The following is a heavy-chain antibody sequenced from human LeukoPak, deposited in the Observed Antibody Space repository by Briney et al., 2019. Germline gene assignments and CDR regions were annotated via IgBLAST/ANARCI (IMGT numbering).Heavy chain of an antibody. J-gene: IGHJ4*02. CDR2: IYYSGST. V-gene: IGHV4-59*01. D-gene: IGHD3-10*01. Sequence: SETLSLTCTVSGGSISSYYLSWIRQPPGKGLEWIGYIYYSGSTNYNPSLKSRVTISVDTSKNQFSLKLSSVTAADTAVYYCARGGYYGSGSYSNWGQGTLVTVSS. CDR1: GGSISSYY. CDR3: ARGGYYGSGSYSN.